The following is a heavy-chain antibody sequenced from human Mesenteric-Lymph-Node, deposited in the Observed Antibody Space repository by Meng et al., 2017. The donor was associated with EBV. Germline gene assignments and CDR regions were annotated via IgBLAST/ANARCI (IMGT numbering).Heavy chain of an antibody. D-gene: IGHD3-16*01. J-gene: IGHJ4*02. CDR2: VIHSGNT. Sequence: QLQPQQWGAGLFKPLGTSSLPFDVYGDSFSAYYWRWIRQPPGRGLEWIGDVIHSGNTSYSPSLKSRVTISVDTSKRQFSLKLRSMTAADTAVYYCATGWGKANYWGQGTLVTVSS. CDR3: ATGWGKANY. CDR1: GDSFSAYY. V-gene: IGHV4-34*12.